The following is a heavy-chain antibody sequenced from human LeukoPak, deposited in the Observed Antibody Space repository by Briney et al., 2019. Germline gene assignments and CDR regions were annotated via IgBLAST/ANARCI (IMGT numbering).Heavy chain of an antibody. CDR3: ARRAAAGFFDY. J-gene: IGHJ4*02. CDR1: GGSISSGSYY. V-gene: IGHV4-61*01. CDR2: IYYSGST. D-gene: IGHD6-13*01. Sequence: SETLSPTCTVSGGSISSGSYYWSWIRQPPGKGLEWIGFIYYSGSTNYNSSLKSRVTISGDSSKNQFSLRLSSVTAADTAVYYCARRAAAGFFDYWSQGTLVTVSS.